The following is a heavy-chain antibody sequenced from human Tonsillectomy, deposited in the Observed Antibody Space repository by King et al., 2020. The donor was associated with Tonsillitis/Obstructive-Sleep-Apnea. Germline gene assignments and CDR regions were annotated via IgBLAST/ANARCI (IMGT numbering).Heavy chain of an antibody. Sequence: VQLVESGGGVVQLGRSLRLSCVASGFTFSSYAMHWVRQAPGKGLEWVAVIWYDGSKKYYADSVKGRFTISRDNSKNTLFLQMNSLRAEDTAVYYCAREAAVYGMDVWGQGTTVTVSS. V-gene: IGHV3-33*01. CDR3: AREAAVYGMDV. CDR2: IWYDGSKK. CDR1: GFTFSSYA. J-gene: IGHJ6*01.